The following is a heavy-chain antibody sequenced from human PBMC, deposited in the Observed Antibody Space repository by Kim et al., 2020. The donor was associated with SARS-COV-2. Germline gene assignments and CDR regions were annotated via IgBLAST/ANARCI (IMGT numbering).Heavy chain of an antibody. J-gene: IGHJ3*02. Sequence: ASVKVSCKAPGYTFTSYAMNWVRQAPGQGLEWMGWINTNTGNPTYAQGFTGRFVFSLDTSVSTAYLQISSLKAEDTAVYYCARDALRTLYSSSRIGAFDIWGQGTMVTVSS. D-gene: IGHD6-6*01. CDR2: INTNTGNP. CDR1: GYTFTSYA. V-gene: IGHV7-4-1*02. CDR3: ARDALRTLYSSSRIGAFDI.